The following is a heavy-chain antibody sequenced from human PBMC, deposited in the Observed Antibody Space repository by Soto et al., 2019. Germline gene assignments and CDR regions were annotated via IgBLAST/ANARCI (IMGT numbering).Heavy chain of an antibody. CDR2: ITASGDRT. V-gene: IGHV3-23*01. CDR3: ATMNGYFEF. Sequence: EVQLLESGGGLVQPGGSLRLSCADSGFSFSSYSMSWVRQTPGRGLEWVSAITASGDRTYYADSVTGRFTISRDNSKNTHYLQMTSLRDEDTAIYYCATMNGYFEFWGQGTLVTVSS. CDR1: GFSFSSYS. J-gene: IGHJ4*02. D-gene: IGHD3-22*01.